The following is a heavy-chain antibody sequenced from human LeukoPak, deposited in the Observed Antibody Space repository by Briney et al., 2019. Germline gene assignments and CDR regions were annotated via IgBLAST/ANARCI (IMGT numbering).Heavy chain of an antibody. J-gene: IGHJ6*03. CDR1: GFSFGDYA. CDR2: ITGNTGTI. D-gene: IGHD2-2*01. Sequence: GRSLRLSCAASGFSFGDYAMHWVRQAPGKGLEWVSGITGNTGTICNADSVKGRFTISRDNDKNSLYLQMNSLRAEDMALYYCAKEGIVVVPAAMRGDYYYYYMDVWGKGTTVTVSS. CDR3: AKEGIVVVPAAMRGDYYYYYMDV. V-gene: IGHV3-9*03.